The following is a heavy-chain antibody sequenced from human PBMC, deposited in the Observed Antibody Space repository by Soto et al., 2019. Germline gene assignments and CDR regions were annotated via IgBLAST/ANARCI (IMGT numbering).Heavy chain of an antibody. Sequence: GASVKVSCKASGGTFSSYAISWVRQAPGQGLEWMGGIIPIFGTANYAQKFQGRVTITADESTSTAYMELSSLRSEDTAVYYCAGMVQNWFDPWGQGTLVTVSS. CDR3: AGMVQNWFDP. J-gene: IGHJ5*02. CDR1: GGTFSSYA. D-gene: IGHD2-8*01. V-gene: IGHV1-69*13. CDR2: IIPIFGTA.